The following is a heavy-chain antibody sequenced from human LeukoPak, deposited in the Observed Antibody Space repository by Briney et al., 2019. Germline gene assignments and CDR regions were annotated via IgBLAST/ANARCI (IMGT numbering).Heavy chain of an antibody. Sequence: GGSLRLSCVASGFTFSGNWMHWVRQAPGKGLVWVSRINSDGSITNYADSVKGRFTISRDNAKNTLYLQMSSLRAEDTAVYYCAKIDAYWGQGTLVTVSS. CDR1: GFTFSGNW. CDR3: AKIDAY. V-gene: IGHV3-74*01. CDR2: INSDGSIT. J-gene: IGHJ4*02.